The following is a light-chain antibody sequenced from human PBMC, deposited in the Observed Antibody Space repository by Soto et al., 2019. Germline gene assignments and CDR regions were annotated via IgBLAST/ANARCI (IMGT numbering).Light chain of an antibody. CDR2: GAS. J-gene: IGKJ1*01. CDR1: QSVSIN. Sequence: EVVLTQSPATLSVSPGERATLSCRASQSVSINLAWYQQKPGQAPRLLIYGASTRATGIPARFSGSRSGTDFTLTISSLQSEDFAVYYCQQYGSSSWTFGQGTKVEIK. V-gene: IGKV3-15*01. CDR3: QQYGSSSWT.